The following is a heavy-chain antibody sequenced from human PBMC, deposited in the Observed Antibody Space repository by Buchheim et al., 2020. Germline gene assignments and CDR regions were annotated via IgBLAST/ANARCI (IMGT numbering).Heavy chain of an antibody. CDR1: GGSISSGDYY. CDR3: ARASSIVVVVAATPRWSVDWFDP. Sequence: QVQLQESGPGLVKPSQTLSLTCTVSGGSISSGDYYWSWIRQPPGKGLEWIGYIYYSGSTYYNPSLKSRVTISVDTSKNQFSLKLSSVTAADTAVYYCARASSIVVVVAATPRWSVDWFDPWGQGTL. V-gene: IGHV4-30-4*01. J-gene: IGHJ5*02. CDR2: IYYSGST. D-gene: IGHD2-15*01.